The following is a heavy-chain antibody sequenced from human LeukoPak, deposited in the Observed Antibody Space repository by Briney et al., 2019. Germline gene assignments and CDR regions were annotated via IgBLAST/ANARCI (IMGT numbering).Heavy chain of an antibody. Sequence: PGGSLRLSCVASGFTFNNYWMSWVRRAPGKGLEWVANIKQDGSETYYADSVRGRFTISRDNAKNSLYLQMNRLRAEDTALYYCARDFWGAYRVDLFDYWGRGTLVTVSS. CDR3: ARDFWGAYRVDLFDY. J-gene: IGHJ4*02. CDR2: IKQDGSET. CDR1: GFTFNNYW. V-gene: IGHV3-7*01. D-gene: IGHD3-3*01.